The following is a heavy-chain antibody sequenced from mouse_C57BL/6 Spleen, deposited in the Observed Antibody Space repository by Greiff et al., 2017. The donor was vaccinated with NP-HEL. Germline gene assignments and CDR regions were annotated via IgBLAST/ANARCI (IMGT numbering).Heavy chain of an antibody. D-gene: IGHD2-1*01. V-gene: IGHV1-15*01. CDR3: TSGGNYRRDY. CDR1: GYTFTDYE. J-gene: IGHJ2*01. CDR2: IDPETGGT. Sequence: QVQLQQSGAELVRPGASVTLSCKASGYTFTDYEMHWVKQTPVHGLEWIGAIDPETGGTAYNQKFKGKAILTADKSSSTAYMELRSLTSEDSAVYYCTSGGNYRRDYWGQGTTLTVSS.